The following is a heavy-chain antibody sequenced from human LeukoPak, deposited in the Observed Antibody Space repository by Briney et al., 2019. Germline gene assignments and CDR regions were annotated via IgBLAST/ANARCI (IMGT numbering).Heavy chain of an antibody. CDR3: AKVYGRITMIVVVITQSRRAYYFDY. V-gene: IGHV3-23*01. J-gene: IGHJ4*02. Sequence: GGSLRLSCAASGFTFSSYAMSWVRQAPGKGLEWVSAISGSGGSTYYADSVKGWFTISRDNSKNTLYLQMNSLRAEGTAVYYCAKVYGRITMIVVVITQSRRAYYFDYWGQGTLVTVSS. D-gene: IGHD3-22*01. CDR2: ISGSGGST. CDR1: GFTFSSYA.